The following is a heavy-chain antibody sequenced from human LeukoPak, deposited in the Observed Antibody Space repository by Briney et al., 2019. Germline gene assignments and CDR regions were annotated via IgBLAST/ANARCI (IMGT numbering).Heavy chain of an antibody. Sequence: GRSLRLSCAASGFTFSSYAMHWVRQAPGKGLEWVAVISYDGSNKYYADSVKGRFTISRDNSKNTLYLQMNSLRAEDTAVYYCARVTEAPYYFDYWGQGTLVTVSS. CDR3: ARVTEAPYYFDY. J-gene: IGHJ4*02. V-gene: IGHV3-30-3*01. CDR2: ISYDGSNK. CDR1: GFTFSSYA.